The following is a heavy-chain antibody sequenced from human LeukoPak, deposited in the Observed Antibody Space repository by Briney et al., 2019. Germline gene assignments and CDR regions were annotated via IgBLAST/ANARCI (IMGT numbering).Heavy chain of an antibody. V-gene: IGHV4-59*01. J-gene: IGHJ4*02. CDR1: GGSISSYF. CDR3: ARTIYEWELLPDY. Sequence: PSETLSLTCTVSGGSISSYFWSWIRQPPGRGLEWIGFIYYTGNTNSNPSLKSRVTISVDTSKNHFSLKLSSVTAADTAIYYRARTIYEWELLPDYWGQGTLVTVSS. D-gene: IGHD1-26*01. CDR2: IYYTGNT.